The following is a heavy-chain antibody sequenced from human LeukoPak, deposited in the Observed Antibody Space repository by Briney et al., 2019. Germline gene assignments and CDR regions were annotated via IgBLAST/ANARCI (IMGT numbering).Heavy chain of an antibody. J-gene: IGHJ6*02. D-gene: IGHD4-11*01. CDR2: ISAYNGNT. Sequence: ASVKVSCKASGYTFTSYGISWVRQAPGQGLEWMGWISAYNGNTNYAQKLQGRVTMTTDTSTSTAYMELRSLRSDDTAVYYCARVPTTVILRGPYGIDVWGQGTTVTVSS. CDR3: ARVPTTVILRGPYGIDV. CDR1: GYTFTSYG. V-gene: IGHV1-18*01.